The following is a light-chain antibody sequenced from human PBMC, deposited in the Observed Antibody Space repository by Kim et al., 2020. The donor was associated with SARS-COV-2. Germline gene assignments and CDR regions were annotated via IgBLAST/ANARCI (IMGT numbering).Light chain of an antibody. CDR3: SSYTRSSTLYVL. CDR2: AVN. CDR1: SRDVGRNNY. V-gene: IGLV2-14*03. J-gene: IGLJ2*01. Sequence: SSSISGNGNSRDVGRNNYVSWYQQHPGKAPKHIIYAVNNWPSGVSNRFSGSKSGNTASLTISGLQAEDEADYYCSSYTRSSTLYVLFGGGTQLTVL.